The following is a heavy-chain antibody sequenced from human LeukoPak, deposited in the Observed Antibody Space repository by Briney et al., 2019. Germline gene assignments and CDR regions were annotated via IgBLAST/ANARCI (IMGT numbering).Heavy chain of an antibody. CDR2: ISGSGGST. V-gene: IGHV3-23*01. Sequence: GGSLRLSCAASGFTFSSYWMHWVRQAPGKGLEWVSAISGSGGSTYYADSVKGRFTISRDNSKNTLYLQMNSLRAEDTAVYYCAKMVRYDYGDYGEYFQHWGQGTLVTVSS. CDR3: AKMVRYDYGDYGEYFQH. D-gene: IGHD4-17*01. J-gene: IGHJ1*01. CDR1: GFTFSSYW.